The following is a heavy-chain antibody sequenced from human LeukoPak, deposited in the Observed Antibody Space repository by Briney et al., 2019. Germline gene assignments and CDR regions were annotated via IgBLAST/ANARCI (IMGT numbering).Heavy chain of an antibody. V-gene: IGHV3-23*01. J-gene: IGHJ4*02. CDR2: ISGSGGST. CDR1: GFTFSSYA. CDR3: AKGESWLHSPQHFDY. Sequence: GGSLRLSCAASGFTFSSYAMSWVRQAPGKGLEWVSAISGSGGSTYYADSVKGRFTISRDNSKNTLYLQMNSLRAEDTAVYYCAKGESWLHSPQHFDYWGQGTLVTVSS. D-gene: IGHD2-21*01.